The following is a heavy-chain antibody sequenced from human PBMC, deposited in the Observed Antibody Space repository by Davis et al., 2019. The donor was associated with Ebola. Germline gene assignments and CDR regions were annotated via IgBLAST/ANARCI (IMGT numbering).Heavy chain of an antibody. J-gene: IGHJ4*02. V-gene: IGHV3-73*01. CDR3: TSSPPTGEFDY. D-gene: IGHD3-16*01. Sequence: GESLMISCAASGFTFSGSAMHWVRQASGKGLEWVGRIRSKANSYATAYAASVKGRFTISRDDSKYRAYLQMNSLNTEDTAVYYCTSSPPTGEFDYWGQGTLVTVSS. CDR1: GFTFSGSA. CDR2: IRSKANSYAT.